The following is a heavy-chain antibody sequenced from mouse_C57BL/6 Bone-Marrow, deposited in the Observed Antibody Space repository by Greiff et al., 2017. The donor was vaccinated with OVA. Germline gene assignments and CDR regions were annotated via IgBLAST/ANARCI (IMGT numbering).Heavy chain of an antibody. CDR3: ARGYYYGSSRYFDV. V-gene: IGHV1-55*01. J-gene: IGHJ1*03. CDR2: ILPGSGST. D-gene: IGHD1-1*01. CDR1: GYTFTGYW. Sequence: QVQLQQPGAELVKPGASVKMSCKASGYTFTGYWIEWVKQRPGHGLEWIGEILPGSGSTNSNEKFKGKATLTVDKSSSTAYMELRSLTSEDTAVYYCARGYYYGSSRYFDVWGTGTTVTVSS.